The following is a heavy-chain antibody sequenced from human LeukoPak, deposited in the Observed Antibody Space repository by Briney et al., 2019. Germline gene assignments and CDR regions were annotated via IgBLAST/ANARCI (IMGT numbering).Heavy chain of an antibody. V-gene: IGHV1-69*01. CDR1: GGTLSSYA. Sequence: GASVKVSCKASGGTLSSYAISWVRPAPGQGLEWMGGIITILGTANYAQTFQGRVTITADESTSTAYMELSSLRSEDTAVYYCASYYGSGSYHRDYYYGMDVWGKGTTVTVSS. D-gene: IGHD3-10*01. J-gene: IGHJ6*04. CDR2: IITILGTA. CDR3: ASYYGSGSYHRDYYYGMDV.